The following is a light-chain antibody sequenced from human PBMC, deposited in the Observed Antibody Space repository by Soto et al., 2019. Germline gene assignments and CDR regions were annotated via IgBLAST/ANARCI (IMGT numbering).Light chain of an antibody. CDR2: KVF. CDR1: QSLVYADGNTY. J-gene: IGKJ2*01. V-gene: IGKV2-30*01. CDR3: MQTAHWPYT. Sequence: DVVMTQSPLSLPVTLGQSASISCTSSQSLVYADGNTYLNWLQQRPGQSPRRLIYKVFNRDSGVPDRFSGSASGSEFTLTISRVEAEHIGVYYCMQTAHWPYTFGRGTKVDIK.